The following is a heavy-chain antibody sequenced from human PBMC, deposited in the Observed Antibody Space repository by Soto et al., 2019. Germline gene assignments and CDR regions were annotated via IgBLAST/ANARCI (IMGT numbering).Heavy chain of an antibody. CDR2: ISGSGGST. V-gene: IGHV3-23*01. CDR3: AKDQNWNDHYYFDY. D-gene: IGHD1-1*01. CDR1: GFTFSSYA. J-gene: IGHJ4*02. Sequence: GGSLRLSCAASGFTFSSYAMSWVRQAPGKGLEWVSAISGSGGSTYYADSVKGRFTISRDNSKNTLYLQMNSLRAEDMAVYYCAKDQNWNDHYYFDYWGQGTLVTVSS.